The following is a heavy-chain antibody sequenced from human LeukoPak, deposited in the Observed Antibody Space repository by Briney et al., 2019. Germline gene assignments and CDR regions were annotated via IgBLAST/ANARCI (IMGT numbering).Heavy chain of an antibody. CDR3: ARDWSGYGDYFDY. V-gene: IGHV1-2*02. CDR2: INPNSGGT. Sequence: GASVKVSCKASGYTFTGYYMHWVRQAPGQGHEWMGWINPNSGGTNYAQKFQGRVTMTRDTSISTAYMELSRLRSDDTAVYYCARDWSGYGDYFDYWGQGTLVTVSS. D-gene: IGHD4-17*01. CDR1: GYTFTGYY. J-gene: IGHJ4*02.